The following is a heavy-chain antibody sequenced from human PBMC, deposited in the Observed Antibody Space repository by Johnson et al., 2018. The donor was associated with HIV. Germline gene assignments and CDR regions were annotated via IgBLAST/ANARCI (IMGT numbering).Heavy chain of an antibody. J-gene: IGHJ3*02. CDR2: ISYDGSNK. CDR3: ARETYYDSSGLQIDTLDI. CDR1: GFTFSRYA. Sequence: QVQLVESGGGVVQPGRSLRLSCAASGFTFSRYAMHWVRQVPGKGLEWVAVISYDGSNKDYADSVKGRFTISRDNSKNTLYLQMNSLRAEDTAVYYCARETYYDSSGLQIDTLDIWGQGTLVTVSS. V-gene: IGHV3-30-3*01. D-gene: IGHD3-22*01.